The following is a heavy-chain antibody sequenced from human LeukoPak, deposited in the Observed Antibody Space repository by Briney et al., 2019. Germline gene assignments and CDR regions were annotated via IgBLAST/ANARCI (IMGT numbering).Heavy chain of an antibody. Sequence: GGSLRLSCAASGFTFSTYWMHWVRQVPGKGLEWVANIKQDGSEKYYVDSVKGRFTISRDNAKNSLYLQMNSLRAEDTAVYYCARGLAVPAAMPRSYYYYGMDVWGQGTTVTVSS. V-gene: IGHV3-7*01. CDR3: ARGLAVPAAMPRSYYYYGMDV. CDR1: GFTFSTYW. J-gene: IGHJ6*02. D-gene: IGHD2-2*01. CDR2: IKQDGSEK.